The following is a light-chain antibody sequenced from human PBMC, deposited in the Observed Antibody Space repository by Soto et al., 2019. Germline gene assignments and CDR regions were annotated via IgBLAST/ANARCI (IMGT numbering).Light chain of an antibody. V-gene: IGLV2-23*03. CDR3: CSYAGSSTFV. Sequence: QSVLTQPASVSGSRGKSITFSCAGSSSDVGSYDLVSWYQQHPGEAPKLIIYDGFKRPSGVSDRFSGSKSGYTASLTIPGLQADDEADYYCCSYAGSSTFVFGTGTKVTVL. CDR2: DGF. CDR1: SSDVGSYDL. J-gene: IGLJ1*01.